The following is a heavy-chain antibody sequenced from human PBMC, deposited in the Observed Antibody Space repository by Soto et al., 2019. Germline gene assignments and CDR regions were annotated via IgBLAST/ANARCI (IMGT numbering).Heavy chain of an antibody. CDR1: GFTFSTYS. Sequence: GGSLSLSCAASGFTFSTYSMNWVRQAPGKGLEWVSSISSNSNYIYYADSVKGRFTISRDNAKNSLYLQMNSLRAEDTAVYYCARAPYYYDNSGYYYWGQGTLVTVSS. CDR3: ARAPYYYDNSGYYY. CDR2: ISSNSNYI. V-gene: IGHV3-21*01. D-gene: IGHD3-22*01. J-gene: IGHJ4*02.